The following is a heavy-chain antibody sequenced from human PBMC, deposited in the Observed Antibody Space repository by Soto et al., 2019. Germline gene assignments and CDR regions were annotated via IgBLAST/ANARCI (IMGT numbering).Heavy chain of an antibody. J-gene: IGHJ6*02. Sequence: GGSLRLSCAASGFTFSSYGMHWVRQAPGKGLEWVAVISYDGSNKYYADSVKGRFTISRDNSKNTLYLQMNSLRAEDTAVYYCAKDRSDCSGGSCYHYYYYYGMDVWGQGTTVTVSS. V-gene: IGHV3-30*18. CDR3: AKDRSDCSGGSCYHYYYYYGMDV. CDR1: GFTFSSYG. CDR2: ISYDGSNK. D-gene: IGHD2-15*01.